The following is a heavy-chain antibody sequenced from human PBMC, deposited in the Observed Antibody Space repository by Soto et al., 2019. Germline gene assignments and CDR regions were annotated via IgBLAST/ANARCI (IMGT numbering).Heavy chain of an antibody. CDR1: GGSISSYY. V-gene: IGHV4-59*01. CDR2: IYYSGST. CDR3: ASSNIAAAGFYYYGMDV. Sequence: QVQLQESGPGLVKPSETLSLTCTVSGGSISSYYLSWIRQPPGKGLEWIGYIYYSGSTNYNPSLTSRVTISVDTSKNQFSLKLSSVTAADTAVYYCASSNIAAAGFYYYGMDVWGRGTTVTVSS. D-gene: IGHD6-13*01. J-gene: IGHJ6*02.